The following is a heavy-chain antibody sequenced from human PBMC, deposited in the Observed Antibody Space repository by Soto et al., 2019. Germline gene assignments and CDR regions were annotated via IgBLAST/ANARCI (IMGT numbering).Heavy chain of an antibody. J-gene: IGHJ4*02. CDR3: AKDTGGRKVVPAAIDY. V-gene: IGHV3-23*01. Sequence: EVQLLESGGGLVQPGGSLRLSCAASGFTFSSYAMSWVRQAPGKGLEWGSATSGSGGSTYYADSVKGRFTISRDNSKNTLYLQMNSLRAEDTAVYYCAKDTGGRKVVPAAIDYWGQGTLVTVSS. CDR1: GFTFSSYA. D-gene: IGHD2-2*01. CDR2: TSGSGGST.